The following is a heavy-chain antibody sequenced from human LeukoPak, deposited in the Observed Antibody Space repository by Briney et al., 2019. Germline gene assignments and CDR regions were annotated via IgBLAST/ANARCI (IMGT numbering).Heavy chain of an antibody. CDR1: GGTFSSYA. V-gene: IGHV1-69*04. J-gene: IGHJ4*02. D-gene: IGHD6-19*01. Sequence: SVKVSCKASGGTFSSYAISWVRQAPGQGLEWMGRIIPILGIANYAQKFQGRVTITADKSTSTAYMELSSLRSEDTAVYYCARDSIAVAGTNSYYFDYWGQGTLVTVSS. CDR2: IIPILGIA. CDR3: ARDSIAVAGTNSYYFDY.